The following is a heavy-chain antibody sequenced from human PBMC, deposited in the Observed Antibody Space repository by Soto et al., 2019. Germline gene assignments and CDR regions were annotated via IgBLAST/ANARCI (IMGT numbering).Heavy chain of an antibody. CDR3: ARGCSSCVVGFDF. CDR2: FYFGGST. D-gene: IGHD6-19*01. V-gene: IGHV4-39*07. J-gene: IGHJ3*01. Sequence: SETLSLTCTVSGGSFSSSNDYWVWIRQPPGKGLEWVGSFYFGGSTYYNPSLMSRVIVSLDKSKNQFSLKLTSVTAADTAVYYCARGCSSCVVGFDFWGQGTMVTVSS. CDR1: GGSFSSSNDY.